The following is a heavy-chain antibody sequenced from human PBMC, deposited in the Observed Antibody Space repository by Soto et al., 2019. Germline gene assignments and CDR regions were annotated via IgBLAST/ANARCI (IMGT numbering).Heavy chain of an antibody. CDR1: EFTFSNYA. D-gene: IGHD4-17*01. CDR3: ARGPSYSDSYFDH. CDR2: ISYDGNNK. V-gene: IGHV3-30*03. Sequence: SLRLSCAASEFTFSNYAMHWVRQAPGKGLQLLAVISYDGNNKYYADSVEGRFTISRDNAKNTVYLQMNSLRLEDTAVYYCARGPSYSDSYFDHWGQGTLVTFSS. J-gene: IGHJ4*02.